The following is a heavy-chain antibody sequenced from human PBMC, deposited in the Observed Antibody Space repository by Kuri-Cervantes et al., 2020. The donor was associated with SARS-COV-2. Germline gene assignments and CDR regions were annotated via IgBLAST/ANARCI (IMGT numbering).Heavy chain of an antibody. V-gene: IGHV3-23*01. CDR2: ISGRGDNT. Sequence: GGSLRLSCAASGFPFGNYAMTWVRQAPGKGLEWVSTISGRGDNTYFAASVKGRFTISRDNFMNMMFLQMSSLRADDTAVYYCAKGTTTYTSPFDYWGRGTLVTVSS. J-gene: IGHJ4*02. D-gene: IGHD1-14*01. CDR3: AKGTTTYTSPFDY. CDR1: GFPFGNYA.